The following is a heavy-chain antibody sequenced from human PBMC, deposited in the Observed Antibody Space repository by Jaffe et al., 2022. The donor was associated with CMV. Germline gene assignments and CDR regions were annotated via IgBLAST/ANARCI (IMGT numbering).Heavy chain of an antibody. V-gene: IGHV1-69*01. D-gene: IGHD2-15*01. Sequence: QVQLVQSGAEVKKPGSSVKVSCKTSGGTLSNYEINWVRQAPGQGLEWMGGIIPIFGTANYAQKFQGRVTMNADESTSTAYMELSSLSSDDTAVYFCACPSSEEVVVGATPFDYWGQGTLVTVSS. CDR1: GGTLSNYE. CDR2: IIPIFGTA. CDR3: ACPSSEEVVVGATPFDY. J-gene: IGHJ4*02.